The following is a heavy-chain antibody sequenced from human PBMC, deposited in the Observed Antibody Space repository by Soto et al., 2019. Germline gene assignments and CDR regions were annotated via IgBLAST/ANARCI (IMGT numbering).Heavy chain of an antibody. V-gene: IGHV3-11*01. J-gene: IGHJ4*02. Sequence: XVSLRLSCAASGFTFSAQYMTWIRQAPGKGLEWVSKISGDATITYYADSVKGRFTVSRDNAKKSVYLQMNSLRAEDTAIYYCATDPYYYASGFWGQGTLVTVSS. D-gene: IGHD3-10*01. CDR1: GFTFSAQY. CDR3: ATDPYYYASGF. CDR2: ISGDATIT.